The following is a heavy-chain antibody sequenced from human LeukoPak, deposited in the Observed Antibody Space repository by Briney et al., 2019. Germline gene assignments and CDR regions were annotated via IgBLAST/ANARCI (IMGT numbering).Heavy chain of an antibody. CDR3: ARGHRRYCTSTSCYGKDPGYYYYGMDV. J-gene: IGHJ6*02. CDR2: INHSGGT. Sequence: SETLSLTCAVYGGSFSGYYWSWIRQPPGKGLEWIGEINHSGGTNHNPSLKSRVTISVDTSKNQFSLKLSSVTAADTAVYYCARGHRRYCTSTSCYGKDPGYYYYGMDVWGQGTTVTVSS. V-gene: IGHV4-34*01. CDR1: GGSFSGYY. D-gene: IGHD2-2*01.